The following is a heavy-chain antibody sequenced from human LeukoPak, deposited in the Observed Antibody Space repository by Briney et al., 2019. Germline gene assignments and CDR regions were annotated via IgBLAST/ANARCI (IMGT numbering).Heavy chain of an antibody. CDR2: ISYDGSNK. V-gene: IGHV3-30*18. D-gene: IGHD3-16*01. Sequence: PGGSLRLSCAASGFTFSSYAINWVRQAPGKGLEWVAVISYDGSNKYYADSVKGRFTISRDNSKNTLYLQMNSLRAEDTAVYYCAKDLYVWGSYTYDYWGQGTLVTVSS. CDR1: GFTFSSYA. J-gene: IGHJ4*02. CDR3: AKDLYVWGSYTYDY.